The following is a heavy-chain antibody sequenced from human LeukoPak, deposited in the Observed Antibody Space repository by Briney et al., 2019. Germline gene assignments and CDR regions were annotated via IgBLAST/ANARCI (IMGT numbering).Heavy chain of an antibody. CDR1: GYTFTGYY. D-gene: IGHD5-18*01. CDR3: ASRLLIHLWAKDF. Sequence: ASVKVSCKASGYTFTGYYMYWVRQAPGQGLEWMGWINPNSGGTNYAQKFQGRVTMTRDTSISTAYMELSRLRSDDTAVYFCASRLLIHLWAKDFWGQGTLVTVSS. CDR2: INPNSGGT. J-gene: IGHJ4*02. V-gene: IGHV1-2*02.